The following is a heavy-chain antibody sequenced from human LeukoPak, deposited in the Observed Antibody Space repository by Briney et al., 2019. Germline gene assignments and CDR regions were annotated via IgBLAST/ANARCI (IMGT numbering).Heavy chain of an antibody. CDR1: GFTFSSYW. CDR3: ARETTRDHDFWSGYYPDY. CDR2: IKQDGSEK. V-gene: IGHV3-7*01. Sequence: GGSLRLSCAASGFTFSSYWLSWVRQAPGKGLEWVANIKQDGSEKYYVDSVKGRFTISRDNAKNSLYLQINSLRAEDTAVYYCARETTRDHDFWSGYYPDYWGQGTLVTVSS. D-gene: IGHD3-3*01. J-gene: IGHJ4*02.